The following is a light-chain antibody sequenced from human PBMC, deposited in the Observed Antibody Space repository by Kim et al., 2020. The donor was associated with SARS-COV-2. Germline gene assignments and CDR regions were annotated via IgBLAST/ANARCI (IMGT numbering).Light chain of an antibody. CDR1: QYISTY. CDR2: GAS. J-gene: IGKJ2*01. Sequence: DILMTQSPSSVSASVGDRVTITCRASQYISTYLAWYQQKSGTAPKLLIYGASNLQSGVPSRFSGTGSGTAFTLTISSLQPDDFATYFCQQAHTFPHTFGQGAKLEI. CDR3: QQAHTFPHT. V-gene: IGKV1-12*01.